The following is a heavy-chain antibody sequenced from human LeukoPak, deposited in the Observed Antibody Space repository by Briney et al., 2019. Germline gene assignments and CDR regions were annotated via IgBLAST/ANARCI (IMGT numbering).Heavy chain of an antibody. CDR2: INPNSGGT. V-gene: IGHV1-2*02. CDR1: GYTFTNYA. Sequence: ASVKVSCKASGYTFTNYAVNWVRQAPGQGLEWMGWINPNSGGTNYAQKFQGRVTMTRDTSISTAYMELSRLRSEDTAVYYCAADGGSSSWYGAFDIWGQGTMVTVSS. CDR3: AADGGSSSWYGAFDI. D-gene: IGHD6-13*01. J-gene: IGHJ3*02.